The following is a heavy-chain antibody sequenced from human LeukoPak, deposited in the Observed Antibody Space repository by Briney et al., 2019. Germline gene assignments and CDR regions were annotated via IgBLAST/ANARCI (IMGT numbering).Heavy chain of an antibody. D-gene: IGHD1-1*01. Sequence: PSETLSLTCSVSGASFSTNYWSWLRQPPGRGLEWIGYVFDSGSTNYNPSLKSRVTISVDTSTKQFSLRLSSVTAADTAVYYCARLYQQSKWKYYYYYMDVWGKGTAVTVSS. J-gene: IGHJ6*03. CDR2: VFDSGST. CDR3: ARLYQQSKWKYYYYYMDV. V-gene: IGHV4-59*01. CDR1: GASFSTNY.